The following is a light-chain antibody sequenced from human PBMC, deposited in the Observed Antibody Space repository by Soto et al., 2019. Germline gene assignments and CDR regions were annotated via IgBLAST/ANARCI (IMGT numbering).Light chain of an antibody. CDR1: SSDVGGFNY. CDR2: DVT. Sequence: QSALTQPRSVSGSPGQSVTISCTGTSSDVGGFNYVSWYQQHPGKAPDLIIYDVTKRPSGVPGRFSGSKSGNTASLTISGLQAEDEADYYCCSYAGSYTYVFGTGTKVTVL. J-gene: IGLJ1*01. CDR3: CSYAGSYTYV. V-gene: IGLV2-11*01.